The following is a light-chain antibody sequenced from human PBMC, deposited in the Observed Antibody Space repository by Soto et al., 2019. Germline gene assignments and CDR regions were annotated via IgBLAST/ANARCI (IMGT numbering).Light chain of an antibody. Sequence: QSVLTQPASASGTPGQRVTISCSGSSSNIGSKAVNWYQQLPGTAPKLLIYSNNQRPSGVPDRFSGSQSGTSASLAISGLQSEDEADYYCATWDDSLNGYVFVAGTKLTVL. CDR3: ATWDDSLNGYV. V-gene: IGLV1-44*01. CDR2: SNN. CDR1: SSNIGSKA. J-gene: IGLJ1*01.